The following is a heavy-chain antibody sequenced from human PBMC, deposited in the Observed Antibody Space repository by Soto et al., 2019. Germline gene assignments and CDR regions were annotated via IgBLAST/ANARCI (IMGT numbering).Heavy chain of an antibody. Sequence: HGESLKISCKGSGYSFTSYWIGWVRQMPGKGLEWMGIIYPGDSDTRYSPSFQGQVTISADKSISTAYLQWSSLKASDTAMYYCALERRAAAGTGALDIWGQGTMVTVSS. D-gene: IGHD6-13*01. V-gene: IGHV5-51*01. CDR2: IYPGDSDT. CDR1: GYSFTSYW. J-gene: IGHJ3*02. CDR3: ALERRAAAGTGALDI.